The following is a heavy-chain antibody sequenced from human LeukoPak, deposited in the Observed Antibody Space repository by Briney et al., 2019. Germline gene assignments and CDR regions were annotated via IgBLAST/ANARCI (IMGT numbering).Heavy chain of an antibody. CDR3: AISSSGWFWNY. D-gene: IGHD6-19*01. V-gene: IGHV4-4*07. CDR1: GGSISSYY. Sequence: PSETLSLTCTVSGGSISSYYWSWIRQPAGKVLEWIGRVYTSGSTNYNPSLKSRVTMSVDTSKNQFSLNLSSVTAADTAVYYCAISSSGWFWNYWGQGTLVNVSS. CDR2: VYTSGST. J-gene: IGHJ4*02.